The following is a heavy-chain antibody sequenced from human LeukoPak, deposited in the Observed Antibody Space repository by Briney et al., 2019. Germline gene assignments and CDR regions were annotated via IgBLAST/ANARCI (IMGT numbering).Heavy chain of an antibody. CDR1: GFIFSNYA. J-gene: IGHJ5*02. CDR3: ARHIVVVTAIPRGNNWFDP. Sequence: GSLRLSCAASGFIFSNYALAWVRQAPGKGLEWVSGISRIGGSTHYADSVKGRFTISRDNSKNTLYLQMNSLRAEDTAVYYCARHIVVVTAIPRGNNWFDPWGQGTLVTVSS. V-gene: IGHV3-23*01. D-gene: IGHD2-21*02. CDR2: ISRIGGST.